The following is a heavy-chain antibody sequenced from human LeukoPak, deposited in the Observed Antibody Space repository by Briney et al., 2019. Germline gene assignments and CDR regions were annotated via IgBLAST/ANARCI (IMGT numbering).Heavy chain of an antibody. Sequence: GASVKVSCKASGYTFTGYYMHWVRQAPGQGLEWMGWINPNSGGTNYAQKFQGRVTITADKSTSTAYMELSSLRSEDTAVYYCATPSGYSYGYLVDYWGQGTLVTVSS. CDR3: ATPSGYSYGYLVDY. V-gene: IGHV1-2*02. J-gene: IGHJ4*02. D-gene: IGHD5-18*01. CDR1: GYTFTGYY. CDR2: INPNSGGT.